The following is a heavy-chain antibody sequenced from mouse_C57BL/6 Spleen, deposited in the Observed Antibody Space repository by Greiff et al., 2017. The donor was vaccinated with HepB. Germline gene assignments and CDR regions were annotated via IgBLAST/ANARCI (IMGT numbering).Heavy chain of an antibody. CDR2: IHPNSGST. Sequence: QVQLQQPGAELVKPGASVKLSCKASGYTFTSYWMHWVKQRPGQGLEWIGMIHPNSGSTNYNEKFKSKATLTVDKSSSTAYMQLSSLTSEDSAVYYCARSHSPRYAMDYWGQGTSVTVSS. J-gene: IGHJ4*01. D-gene: IGHD3-1*01. CDR1: GYTFTSYW. V-gene: IGHV1-64*01. CDR3: ARSHSPRYAMDY.